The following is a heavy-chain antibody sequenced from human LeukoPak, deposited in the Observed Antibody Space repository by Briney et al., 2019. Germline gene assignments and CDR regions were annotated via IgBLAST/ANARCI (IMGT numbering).Heavy chain of an antibody. CDR2: INPNSGGT. Sequence: GASVKVSFKASGYTFTDYYMYWVRQAPGQGLEWMGWINPNSGGTNYAQKFQGRVTMTRDTSISTAYMDLTRLSSDDTAVYYCARGLYVLDSSGYLFDYWGQGTLVTVSS. D-gene: IGHD3-22*01. CDR3: ARGLYVLDSSGYLFDY. V-gene: IGHV1-2*02. CDR1: GYTFTDYY. J-gene: IGHJ4*02.